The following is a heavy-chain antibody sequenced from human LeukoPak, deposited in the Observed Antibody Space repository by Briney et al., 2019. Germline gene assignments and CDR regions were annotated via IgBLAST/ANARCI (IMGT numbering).Heavy chain of an antibody. CDR1: GYTFTGVY. D-gene: IGHD2-21*01. V-gene: IGHV1-2*02. CDR3: ARLAMGGDCFDY. J-gene: IGHJ4*02. CDR2: INPNSGGT. Sequence: ASVKVSCKASGYTFTGVYLHWVRQAPGQGLEWMGWINPNSGGTNYAQKFQGRVTMTRDTSISTAYMELSRLRSDDTAVYYCARLAMGGDCFDYWGQGTLVTVSS.